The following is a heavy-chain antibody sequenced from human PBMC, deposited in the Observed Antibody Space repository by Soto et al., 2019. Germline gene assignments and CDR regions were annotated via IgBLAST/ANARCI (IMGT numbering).Heavy chain of an antibody. J-gene: IGHJ4*02. Sequence: ESGGGLVQPGGSLRLSCAASGFTFSSYNMNWVRQAPGKGLEWVSYISTSGRTIFYADSVKGRFTVSRDNAQNSLYLQMNSPRVEDTAVYYCAKEKFTMVRGVPDYWGQGTLVTVSS. D-gene: IGHD3-10*01. CDR3: AKEKFTMVRGVPDY. V-gene: IGHV3-48*04. CDR1: GFTFSSYN. CDR2: ISTSGRTI.